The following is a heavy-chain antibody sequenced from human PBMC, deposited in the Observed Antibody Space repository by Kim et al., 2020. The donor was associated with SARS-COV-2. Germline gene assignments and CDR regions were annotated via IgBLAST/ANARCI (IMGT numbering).Heavy chain of an antibody. D-gene: IGHD3-3*01. J-gene: IGHJ6*02. CDR3: ASASAPFGYYTMDV. CDR1: GYRFTRYW. Sequence: GESLKISCKASGYRFTRYWIGWVRQMPGKGLEWMGIIYPGDSDSRYSPSFQGQVTISIDKSISTAYLQWSSLKASDTAMYYCASASAPFGYYTMDVWGQGTTVIVSS. V-gene: IGHV5-51*01. CDR2: IYPGDSDS.